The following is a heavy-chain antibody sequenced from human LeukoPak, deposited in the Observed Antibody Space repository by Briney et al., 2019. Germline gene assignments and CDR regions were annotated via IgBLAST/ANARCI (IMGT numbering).Heavy chain of an antibody. CDR3: AKQRGYTYGYPFDS. CDR2: ISGSGDST. J-gene: IGHJ4*02. Sequence: AGGSLRLSCAASGFTFSSYAMNWVRQAPGKGLEWVSTISGSGDSTYYADSVKGRFTISRDNSESTLYVHMSSLRAEDTAVYYCAKQRGYTYGYPFDSWGQGTLVTVSS. CDR1: GFTFSSYA. D-gene: IGHD5-18*01. V-gene: IGHV3-23*01.